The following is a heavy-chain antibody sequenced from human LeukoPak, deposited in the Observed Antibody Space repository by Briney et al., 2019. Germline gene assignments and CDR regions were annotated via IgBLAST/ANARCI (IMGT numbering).Heavy chain of an antibody. CDR2: INHSGST. V-gene: IGHV4-34*01. CDR1: GGSFSGYY. J-gene: IGHJ4*02. CDR3: ARGHGGYDDY. Sequence: SETLSLTCAVYGGSFSGYYRSWIRQPPGKGLEWIGEINHSGSTNYNPSLKNRVTISVDTSKNQFSLKLSSVTAADTAVYYCARGHGGYDDYWGQGTLVTVSS. D-gene: IGHD5-12*01.